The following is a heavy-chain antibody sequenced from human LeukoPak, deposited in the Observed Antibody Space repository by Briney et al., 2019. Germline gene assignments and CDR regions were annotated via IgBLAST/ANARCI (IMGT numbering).Heavy chain of an antibody. J-gene: IGHJ5*02. CDR2: INPNSGGT. CDR1: GYTFTGYY. CDR3: ARGGSNWDWFGP. Sequence: ASVKVSCKSSGYTFTGYYMHWVRQAPGQGLEWMGWINPNSGGTNYAQKFQGRVTMARDTSISTAYMELSRLRSDDTAVYYCARGGSNWDWFGPWGQGTLVTVSS. V-gene: IGHV1-2*02. D-gene: IGHD4-11*01.